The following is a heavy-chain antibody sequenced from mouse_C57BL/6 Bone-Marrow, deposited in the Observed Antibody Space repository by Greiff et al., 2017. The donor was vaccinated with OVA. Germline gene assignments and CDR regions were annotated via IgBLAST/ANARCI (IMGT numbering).Heavy chain of an antibody. Sequence: VQLQQSGAELVKPGASVKLSCKASGYTFTSYWITWVKQRPGQGLEWIGDIYPGSGSTNYNEKFKSKATLTVDTSSSTAYMQLSSLTSEDSAVYYCARDSYYYFDYWGQGTTLTVSA. CDR3: ARDSYYYFDY. CDR2: IYPGSGST. D-gene: IGHD2-12*01. J-gene: IGHJ2*01. CDR1: GYTFTSYW. V-gene: IGHV1-55*01.